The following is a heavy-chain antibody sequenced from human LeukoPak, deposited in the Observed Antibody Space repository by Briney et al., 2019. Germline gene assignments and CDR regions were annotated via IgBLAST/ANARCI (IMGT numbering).Heavy chain of an antibody. V-gene: IGHV4-4*02. D-gene: IGHD2-2*02. J-gene: IGHJ4*02. CDR3: ARNAVVPAAIGDY. Sequence: SETLSLTCTVSGGSISSSNWWSWVRQPPGKGLEWIGKIYHSGSTNYNPSLKSRVTISVDKSKNQFSLKLSSVTAADTAVYYCARNAVVPAAIGDYWGQGTLVTVSS. CDR2: IYHSGST. CDR1: GGSISSSNW.